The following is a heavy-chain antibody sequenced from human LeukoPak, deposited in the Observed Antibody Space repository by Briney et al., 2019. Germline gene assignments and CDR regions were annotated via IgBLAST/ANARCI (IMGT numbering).Heavy chain of an antibody. D-gene: IGHD3-22*01. J-gene: IGHJ3*02. Sequence: ASVKVSCKASGYTFTRYGISWVRQAPGQGLEWMGWISAYKGNTNYAQKLQGRVTMTTDTSTSTADMELRSLRSDDTAVYYCARDRTYCYDSSGYYYAPDRPNDAFDIWGQGTMVTVSS. CDR1: GYTFTRYG. CDR3: ARDRTYCYDSSGYYYAPDRPNDAFDI. CDR2: ISAYKGNT. V-gene: IGHV1-18*01.